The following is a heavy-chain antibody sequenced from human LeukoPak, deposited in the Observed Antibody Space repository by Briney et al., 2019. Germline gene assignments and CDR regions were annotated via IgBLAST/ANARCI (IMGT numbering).Heavy chain of an antibody. J-gene: IGHJ4*02. CDR1: GYTFSSSG. CDR3: AGGAQGGSAAVNFDY. CDR2: ISPYNDDT. V-gene: IGHV1-18*01. D-gene: IGHD6-13*01. Sequence: ASVKVSCKASGYTFSSSGISWVRQAPGQGLEWMGWISPYNDDTRYEQTLQGRVTMTTDTSTSTAYMELRSLRSDDTAVYYCAGGAQGGSAAVNFDYWGQGTLVTVSS.